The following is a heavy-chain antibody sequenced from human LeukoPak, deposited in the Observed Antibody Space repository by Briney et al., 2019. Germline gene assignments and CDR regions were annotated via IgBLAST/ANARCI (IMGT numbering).Heavy chain of an antibody. Sequence: GGSLRLSCAASGFTFSSYAMSWVRQAPGKELEWVSAISGSGGSTYYADSVKGRFTISRDNSKNTLYLQMNSLRAEDTAVYYCAKGVVANPKSRYFDLWGRGTLVTVSS. J-gene: IGHJ2*01. CDR3: AKGVVANPKSRYFDL. CDR2: ISGSGGST. V-gene: IGHV3-23*01. D-gene: IGHD2-21*01. CDR1: GFTFSSYA.